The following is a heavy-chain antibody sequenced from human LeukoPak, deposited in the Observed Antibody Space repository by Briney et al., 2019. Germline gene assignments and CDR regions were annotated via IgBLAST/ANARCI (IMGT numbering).Heavy chain of an antibody. CDR1: GGSISSSSYY. Sequence: PSETLSLTCTVSGGSISSSSYYWGWIRQPPGKGLEWIGSIYYSGSTYYNPSLKSRVTISVDTSKNQFSLKLSSVTAADTAVYYCARDTHSHYYDSSGYYYYYYGMDVWGQGTTVTVSS. CDR3: ARDTHSHYYDSSGYYYYYYGMDV. V-gene: IGHV4-39*07. D-gene: IGHD3-22*01. J-gene: IGHJ6*02. CDR2: IYYSGST.